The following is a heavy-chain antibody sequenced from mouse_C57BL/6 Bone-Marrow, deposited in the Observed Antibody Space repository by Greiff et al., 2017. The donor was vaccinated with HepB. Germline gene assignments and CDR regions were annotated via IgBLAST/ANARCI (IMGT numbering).Heavy chain of an antibody. Sequence: EVQWVESGEGLVKPGGSLKLSCAASGFTFSSYAMSWVRQTPEKRLEWVAYISSGGDYIYYADTVKGRFTISRDNARNTLYLQMSSLKSEDTAMYYCTRDRGHYGSSYTWFAYWGQGTLVTVSA. CDR2: ISSGGDYI. J-gene: IGHJ3*01. D-gene: IGHD1-1*01. CDR1: GFTFSSYA. V-gene: IGHV5-9-1*02. CDR3: TRDRGHYGSSYTWFAY.